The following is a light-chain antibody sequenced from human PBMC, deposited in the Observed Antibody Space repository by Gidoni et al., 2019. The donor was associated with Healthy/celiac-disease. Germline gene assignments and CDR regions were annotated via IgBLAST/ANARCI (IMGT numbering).Light chain of an antibody. CDR1: QSVSSSY. CDR3: QQYGSSPYT. Sequence: LPCRASQSVSSSYLAWYQQKPGQAPRLLIYGASSRATGIPDRFSGSGSGTDFTLTISRLEPEDFAVYYCQQYGSSPYTFGQGTKLEIK. V-gene: IGKV3-20*01. CDR2: GAS. J-gene: IGKJ2*01.